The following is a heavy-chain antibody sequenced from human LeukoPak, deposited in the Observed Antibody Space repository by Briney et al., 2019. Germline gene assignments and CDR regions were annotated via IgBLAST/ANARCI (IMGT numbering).Heavy chain of an antibody. CDR3: ARDRGAYDFWSGPYYYYYMDV. D-gene: IGHD3-3*01. CDR2: ISSSGSTI. V-gene: IGHV3-11*04. CDR1: GFTFSDYY. J-gene: IGHJ6*03. Sequence: GGSLRLSCAASGFTFSDYYMSWIRQAPGKGLEWVSYISSSGSTIYYADSVKGRFTISRDNAKNSLYLQMNSLRAEDTAVYYCARDRGAYDFWSGPYYYYYMDVWGKGTTVTVSS.